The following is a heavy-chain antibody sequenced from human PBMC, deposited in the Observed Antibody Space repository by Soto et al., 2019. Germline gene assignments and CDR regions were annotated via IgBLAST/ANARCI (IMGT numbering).Heavy chain of an antibody. Sequence: EVQLVESGGGLVKPGGSLRLSCAASVFTFSSYSMNWVRHAPGKGLEWVSSISSSSSYIYYADSVTGRFTISRDNAKNSLYLQMNSLRAEDTAVYYCAGDCSGDSYSFDYWGQGTLVTVSS. CDR2: ISSSSSYI. D-gene: IGHD3-10*01. CDR1: VFTFSSYS. V-gene: IGHV3-21*01. J-gene: IGHJ4*02. CDR3: AGDCSGDSYSFDY.